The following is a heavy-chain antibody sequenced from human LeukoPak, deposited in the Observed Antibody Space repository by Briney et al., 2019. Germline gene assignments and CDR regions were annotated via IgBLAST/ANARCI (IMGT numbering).Heavy chain of an antibody. CDR3: ARDLYYYDSSGYYPP. CDR1: GGSISSSSYY. Sequence: SETLSLTCTVSGGSISSSSYYWGWIRQPPGKGLEWIGSIYYSGSTYYNPSLKSRVTISVDTSKNQFSLKLSSVTAADTAVYYCARDLYYYDSSGYYPPWGQGTLVTVSS. CDR2: IYYSGST. D-gene: IGHD3-22*01. J-gene: IGHJ5*02. V-gene: IGHV4-39*07.